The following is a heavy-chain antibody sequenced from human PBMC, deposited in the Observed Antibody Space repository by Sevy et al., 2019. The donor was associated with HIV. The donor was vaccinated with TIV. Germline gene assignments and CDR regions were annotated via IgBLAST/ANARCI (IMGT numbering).Heavy chain of an antibody. CDR3: ARETHWEDFDSSGDYLKENYFDY. V-gene: IGHV4-59*01. Sequence: SETLSLTCTVSGGSISSYFWSWIRQSPGKGLEWIGYIYYTGSTIYSPSLKSRVTISVDTSKNQFSLKLSSVTAADTAIYYCARETHWEDFDSSGDYLKENYFDYWGQGTLVTVSS. CDR2: IYYTGST. CDR1: GGSISSYF. D-gene: IGHD3-22*01. J-gene: IGHJ4*02.